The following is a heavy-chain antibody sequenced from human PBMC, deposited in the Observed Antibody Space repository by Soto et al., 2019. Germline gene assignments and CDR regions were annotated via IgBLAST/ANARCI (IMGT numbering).Heavy chain of an antibody. V-gene: IGHV3-48*03. CDR1: GFVFKNYE. D-gene: IGHD1-20*01. J-gene: IGHJ6*02. CDR3: ARDKDNRDYYYGLDV. Sequence: GGSLRLSCVASGFVFKNYEMNWVRQAPGKGLEWISYISNSGNTIYVADSMRGRFTISRDNAKNSLFLQMNSLRADDTAVYYCARDKDNRDYYYGLDVWGQGTTVTVSS. CDR2: ISNSGNTI.